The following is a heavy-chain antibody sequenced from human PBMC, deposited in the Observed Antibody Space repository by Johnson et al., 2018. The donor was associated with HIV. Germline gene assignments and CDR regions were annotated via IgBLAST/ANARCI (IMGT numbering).Heavy chain of an antibody. CDR3: ARGGPFHAFDI. Sequence: VQLVESGGGLVQPGGSLRLSCAVSGFTFTNYWMHWVRQAPGTGLEWVSGISWNSGSIGYADSVKGRFTISRDNAKNSLYLQMNSLRAEDTAMYFCARGGPFHAFDIWGHGTTVTVSS. CDR1: GFTFTNYW. V-gene: IGHV3-9*01. D-gene: IGHD2-21*01. J-gene: IGHJ3*02. CDR2: ISWNSGSI.